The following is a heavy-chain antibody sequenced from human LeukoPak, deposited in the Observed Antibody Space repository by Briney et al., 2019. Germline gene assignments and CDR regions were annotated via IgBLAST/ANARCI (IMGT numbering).Heavy chain of an antibody. CDR1: GFTFSSYA. V-gene: IGHV3-48*03. CDR2: ISSSGSTI. Sequence: PGGSLRLSCAASGFTFSSYAMSWVRQAPGKGLEWVSYISSSGSTIYYAESVKGRFTISRDNAKNSVYLQMNSLRAEDTALYYCATTYDYVWGTNYWGQGTLVTVSS. D-gene: IGHD3-16*01. J-gene: IGHJ4*02. CDR3: ATTYDYVWGTNY.